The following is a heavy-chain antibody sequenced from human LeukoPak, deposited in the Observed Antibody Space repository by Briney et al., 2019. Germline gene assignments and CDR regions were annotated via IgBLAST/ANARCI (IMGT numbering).Heavy chain of an antibody. D-gene: IGHD3-22*01. V-gene: IGHV3-30*18. J-gene: IGHJ3*02. Sequence: GGSLRLSCVASGFTLSRYWMSWVRQAPGKGLEWVAVISYDGSNKYYADSVKGRFTISRDNSKNTLYLQMNSLRAEDTAVYYCAKDLRYYYDSSGRPFAFDIWGQGTVVTVSS. CDR3: AKDLRYYYDSSGRPFAFDI. CDR2: ISYDGSNK. CDR1: GFTLSRYW.